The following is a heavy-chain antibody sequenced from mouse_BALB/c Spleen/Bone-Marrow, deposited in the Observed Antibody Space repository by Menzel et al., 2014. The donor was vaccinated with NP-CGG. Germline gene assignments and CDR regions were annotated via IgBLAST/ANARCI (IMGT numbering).Heavy chain of an antibody. CDR1: GYRFSSYW. D-gene: IGHD1-1*02. CDR3: ASNYGGNNDY. CDR2: ILPESGRA. J-gene: IGHJ2*01. V-gene: IGHV1-9*01. Sequence: VQLQQSGVELMKPGDSVKISCKATGYRFSSYWIVWLNQRPGHGLEWIGEILPESGRANYNEKFKGKATFTADTSSNTAYMQLSSLTSEDSAVYYYASNYGGNNDYWGQGTALTVSS.